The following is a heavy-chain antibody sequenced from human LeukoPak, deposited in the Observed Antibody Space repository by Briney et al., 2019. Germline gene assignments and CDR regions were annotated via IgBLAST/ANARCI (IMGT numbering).Heavy chain of an antibody. D-gene: IGHD3-22*01. CDR3: ARSRYYYDSSGYYVWDYFDY. V-gene: IGHV4-34*01. CDR2: INHSGST. Sequence: TSETLSLTCTVSGGSISSYYWSWIRQPPGKGLEWIGEINHSGSTNYNPSLKSRVTISVDTSKNQFSLKLSSVTAADTAVYYCARSRYYYDSSGYYVWDYFDYWGQGTLVTVSS. CDR1: GGSISSYY. J-gene: IGHJ4*02.